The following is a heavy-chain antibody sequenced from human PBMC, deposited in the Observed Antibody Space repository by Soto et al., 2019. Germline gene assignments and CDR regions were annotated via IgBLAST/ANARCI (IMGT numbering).Heavy chain of an antibody. J-gene: IGHJ5*02. V-gene: IGHV3-23*01. D-gene: IGHD2-15*01. CDR3: AIQAVVVAATPWFAP. Sequence: EVQLLESGGGLVQPGGSLRLSCAASGFTFSTCAMNWVRQAPGKGLEWVSSISGGGGSTYYGDSVKGRFTISRDNSKNTLYLQISSLRADATAVYYCAIQAVVVAATPWFAPWGQGTLVTVSS. CDR1: GFTFSTCA. CDR2: ISGGGGST.